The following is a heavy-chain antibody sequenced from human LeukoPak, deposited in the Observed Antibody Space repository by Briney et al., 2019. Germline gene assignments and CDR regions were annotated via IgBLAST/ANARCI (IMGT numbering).Heavy chain of an antibody. J-gene: IGHJ4*02. V-gene: IGHV3-23*01. Sequence: GGSLRLSCAASGFTFSSYAMSWVRQAPGKGLEWVSAISGNGGSTYYADSVKGRFTISRDNSKNTLYLQMNSLRAEDTAVYYCAKTPSGYSSSWYVYWGQGTLVTVSS. CDR2: ISGNGGST. D-gene: IGHD6-13*01. CDR1: GFTFSSYA. CDR3: AKTPSGYSSSWYVY.